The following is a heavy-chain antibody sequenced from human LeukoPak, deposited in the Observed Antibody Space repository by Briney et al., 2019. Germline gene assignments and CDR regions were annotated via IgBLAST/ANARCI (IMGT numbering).Heavy chain of an antibody. Sequence: GGSLRLSCVASGFTFSNYYMSWVRQAPGKGLEWVANIKQDGSEKYYVDSVKGRFTISRDNSKNTLYLQMGSLRADDMAVYYCARGRYDFWSGYSNDNWGQGTLVTVSS. CDR1: GFTFSNYY. CDR2: IKQDGSEK. D-gene: IGHD3-3*01. J-gene: IGHJ4*02. CDR3: ARGRYDFWSGYSNDN. V-gene: IGHV3-7*01.